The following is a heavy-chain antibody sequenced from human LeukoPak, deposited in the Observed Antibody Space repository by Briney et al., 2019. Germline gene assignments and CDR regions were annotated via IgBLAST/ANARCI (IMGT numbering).Heavy chain of an antibody. CDR1: GGSISSSSYY. CDR3: ARREDYYGSGSPKGDFDY. D-gene: IGHD3-10*01. Sequence: SETLSLTCTVSGGSISSSSYYWGWIRQPPGKGLEWIGSIYYSGSTYYNPSLKSRVTISVDTSKNQFSLKLSSVTAADTAVYYCARREDYYGSGSPKGDFDYWGQGTLVTVSS. V-gene: IGHV4-39*01. CDR2: IYYSGST. J-gene: IGHJ4*02.